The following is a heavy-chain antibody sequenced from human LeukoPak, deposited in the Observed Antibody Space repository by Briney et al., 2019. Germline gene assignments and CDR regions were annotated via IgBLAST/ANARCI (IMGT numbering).Heavy chain of an antibody. J-gene: IGHJ4*02. V-gene: IGHV3-33*08. CDR1: GFTFSSYW. CDR3: ARIEEGAQPTSYYFDY. CDR2: IWYDGSNK. Sequence: GGSLRLSCAASGFTFSSYWMSWVRQAPGKGLEWVAIIWYDGSNKYYPDSVKGRFTISRDNSKNTLYLQMDSLRVEDTAVYYCARIEEGAQPTSYYFDYWGQGTLVTVSS. D-gene: IGHD1-14*01.